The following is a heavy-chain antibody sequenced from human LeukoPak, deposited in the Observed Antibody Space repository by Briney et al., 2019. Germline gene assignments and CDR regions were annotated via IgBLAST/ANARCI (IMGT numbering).Heavy chain of an antibody. J-gene: IGHJ4*02. V-gene: IGHV3-23*01. CDR3: AKDGVVRGLGPYYFDS. Sequence: AGGSLRLSCASSGFTFTSYAVSWVRQAPGKGLEWVSTISYSGGTTYHTDSVKGRFTISRDISKNTVYLQMNGLKAEDTAVYYCAKDGVVRGLGPYYFDSWGQGSLVTVSS. CDR2: ISYSGGTT. D-gene: IGHD3-10*01. CDR1: GFTFTSYA.